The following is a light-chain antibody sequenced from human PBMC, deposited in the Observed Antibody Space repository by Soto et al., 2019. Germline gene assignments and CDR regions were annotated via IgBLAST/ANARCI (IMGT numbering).Light chain of an antibody. J-gene: IGKJ5*01. Sequence: DIQMTQSASSLSACXXDRVTITCRASQSISSYLNWYQQKPGKAPNXXIYAASSLQSGVPSRFSGSGAGTDFTLTISSLQPEDFATYYCQQSYSIPFTFGQGTRLENK. CDR1: QSISSY. CDR3: QQSYSIPFT. CDR2: AAS. V-gene: IGKV1-39*01.